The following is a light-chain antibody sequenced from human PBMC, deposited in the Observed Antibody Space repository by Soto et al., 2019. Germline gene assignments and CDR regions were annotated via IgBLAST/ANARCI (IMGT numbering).Light chain of an antibody. CDR2: DAS. V-gene: IGKV3-11*01. CDR1: QSVSSN. J-gene: IGKJ5*01. Sequence: EIVMTQSPATLSVSPGERATLSASASQSVSSNLAWHQQKPGQAPRLLISDASNRAPGIPARFSGSGSGTDFTLTINRLEPEDFAVYYCQQRSSWPITFGQGTRLEIK. CDR3: QQRSSWPIT.